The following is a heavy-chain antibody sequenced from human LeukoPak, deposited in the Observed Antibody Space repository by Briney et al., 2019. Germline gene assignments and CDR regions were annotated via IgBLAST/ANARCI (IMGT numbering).Heavy chain of an antibody. CDR3: VKGIFTYSDD. Sequence: PAGGSLRLSCAASGFTFDCSAMTWVRQAPEKGLEWVSTINTGDITFYANSVKGRFTISRDNSKNALFLQMNSLRAEDTAIYYCVKGIFTYSDDWGQGTLVTVSS. V-gene: IGHV3-23*01. CDR2: INTGDIT. J-gene: IGHJ4*02. D-gene: IGHD3-22*01. CDR1: GFTFDCSA.